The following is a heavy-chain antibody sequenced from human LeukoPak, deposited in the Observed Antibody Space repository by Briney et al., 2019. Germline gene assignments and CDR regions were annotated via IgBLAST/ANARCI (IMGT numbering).Heavy chain of an antibody. J-gene: IGHJ4*02. Sequence: GGSLRLSCAASGFTFSSYGMHWVRQAPGKGLEWVAVISYDGSNKYYADSVKGRFTISRDNSKNTLYLQMNSLRAGDTAVYYCVRLSPYDSSGYYYDYWGQGTLVTVSS. CDR3: VRLSPYDSSGYYYDY. D-gene: IGHD3-22*01. CDR2: ISYDGSNK. CDR1: GFTFSSYG. V-gene: IGHV3-30*03.